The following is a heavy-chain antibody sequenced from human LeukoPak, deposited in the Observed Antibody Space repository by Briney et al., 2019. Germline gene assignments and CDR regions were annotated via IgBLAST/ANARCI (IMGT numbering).Heavy chain of an antibody. J-gene: IGHJ4*02. CDR2: IRYDGSNK. CDR1: GFTFSSYG. CDR3: AKGPVHQLLPFGY. D-gene: IGHD2-2*01. V-gene: IGHV3-30*02. Sequence: SGGSLRLSCAASGFTFSSYGMHWVRQAPGKGLEWVAFIRYDGSNKYYADSVKGRFTISRDNSKNTLYLQMNSLRAEDTAVYYCAKGPVHQLLPFGYWGQGTLVTVSS.